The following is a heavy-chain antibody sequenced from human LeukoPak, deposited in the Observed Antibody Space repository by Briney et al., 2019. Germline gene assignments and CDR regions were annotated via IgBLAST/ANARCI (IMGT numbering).Heavy chain of an antibody. J-gene: IGHJ6*02. CDR3: ARGARGDDRHYYDGMDA. CDR1: SWFFNDYY. Sequence: PSETLSLTCVVHSWFFNDYYWSWVRQPPGKGLEWIGEINHSGSTTYNPSLNSRVTMSIDTTKNHLSLKVNSVTAADTSVYYCARGARGDDRHYYDGMDAWGQGTTVTVSS. CDR2: INHSGST. V-gene: IGHV4-34*01. D-gene: IGHD5-12*01.